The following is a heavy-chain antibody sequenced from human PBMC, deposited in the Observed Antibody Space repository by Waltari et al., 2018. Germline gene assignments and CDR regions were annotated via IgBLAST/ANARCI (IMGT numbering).Heavy chain of an antibody. J-gene: IGHJ4*02. V-gene: IGHV1-69*04. CDR2: IIPILGIA. CDR3: ARGRGMYSSSSGIFDY. CDR1: GGTFSSYA. Sequence: QVQLVQSGAEVKKPGSSVKVSCKASGGTFSSYAISWVRQAPGQGLEWMGGIIPILGIANYAQKFQGRVTITADESTSTAYMELSSLRSEDTAVYYCARGRGMYSSSSGIFDYWGQGTLVTVSS. D-gene: IGHD6-6*01.